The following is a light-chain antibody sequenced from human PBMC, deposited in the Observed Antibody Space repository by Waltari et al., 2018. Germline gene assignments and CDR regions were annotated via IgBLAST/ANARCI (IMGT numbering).Light chain of an antibody. V-gene: IGKV1-5*03. Sequence: DIQMTQSPSTLSASVGDRVTITCRASHSISTWLAWYQQKPGKAPKLLIYEAFSLENGVPSRFSGSVSVTEFTLTISSLQPDDFATYYCQQFNTYPIPFGRGTKVDIK. CDR3: QQFNTYPIP. J-gene: IGKJ3*01. CDR2: EAF. CDR1: HSISTW.